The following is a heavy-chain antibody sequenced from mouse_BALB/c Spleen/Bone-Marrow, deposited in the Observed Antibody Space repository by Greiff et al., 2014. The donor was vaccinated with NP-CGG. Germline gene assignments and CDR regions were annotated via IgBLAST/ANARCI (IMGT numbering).Heavy chain of an antibody. CDR2: INPTNGST. V-gene: IGHV1S81*02. J-gene: IGHJ1*01. CDR3: ASGPWYFDV. CDR1: GNTFTSYW. D-gene: IGHD3-1*01. Sequence: QVQLQQSGAELVRPGVSVKLSCKASGNTFTSYWMHWIKQRPEQGLERIGEINPTNGSTNYNEEFKTKATLTVDKSSSTAYMQLSSLTSEDSAVYYCASGPWYFDVWGAGTTVTVSS.